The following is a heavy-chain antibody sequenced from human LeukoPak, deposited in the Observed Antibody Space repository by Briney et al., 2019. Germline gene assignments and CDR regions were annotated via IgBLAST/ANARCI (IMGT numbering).Heavy chain of an antibody. V-gene: IGHV4-30-4*08. CDR3: ASRVKLHDAFYI. Sequence: PSQTLSLTCTVSGGSISSGDYYWSWIRQPPGKGLEWIGYIYYSGSTYYKPSLKSRVTMSVDTSKNQFSLKLSSVTAADTVVYYCASRVKLHDAFYIWGQGTMVTVSS. CDR2: IYYSGST. CDR1: GGSISSGDYY. J-gene: IGHJ3*02. D-gene: IGHD5-24*01.